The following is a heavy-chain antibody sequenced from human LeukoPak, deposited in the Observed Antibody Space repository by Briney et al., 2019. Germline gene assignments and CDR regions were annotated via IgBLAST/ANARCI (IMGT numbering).Heavy chain of an antibody. CDR2: IWYDGSNK. CDR3: ARDGVRRFGELNAFDI. D-gene: IGHD3-10*01. J-gene: IGHJ3*02. V-gene: IGHV3-33*01. Sequence: GGSLRLSCAASGFTFSSYGMHWVRQAPGKGLEWVAVIWYDGSNKYYADSVKGRFTIPRDNSKNTLYLQMNSLRAEDTAVYYCARDGVRRFGELNAFDIWGQGTMVTVSS. CDR1: GFTFSSYG.